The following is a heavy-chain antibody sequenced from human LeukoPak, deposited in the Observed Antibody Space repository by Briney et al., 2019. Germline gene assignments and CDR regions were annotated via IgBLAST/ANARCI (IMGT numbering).Heavy chain of an antibody. D-gene: IGHD3-10*01. CDR1: GGSISSGDYY. CDR2: IYYSGST. Sequence: SETLSLTCTVSGGSISSGDYYWSWIRQPPGKGLEWIGYIYYSGSTYYNPSLKSRVTISVGTSENQFSLKLSSVTAADTAVYYCASTNYGSGSYYIIPPFDYWGQGTLVTVSS. J-gene: IGHJ4*02. CDR3: ASTNYGSGSYYIIPPFDY. V-gene: IGHV4-30-4*01.